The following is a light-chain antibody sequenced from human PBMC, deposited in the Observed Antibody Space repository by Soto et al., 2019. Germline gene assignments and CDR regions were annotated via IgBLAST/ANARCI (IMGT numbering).Light chain of an antibody. Sequence: GDRVTITCRASQTISSWLAWYQQKKGKAPKLLIYDVSSLKSGVPSRFSGSESGTEFTLTISSLQTDDFATYYCQQYNSYSPTFGQGTRLEIK. CDR3: QQYNSYSPT. CDR1: QTISSW. J-gene: IGKJ5*01. V-gene: IGKV1-5*01. CDR2: DVS.